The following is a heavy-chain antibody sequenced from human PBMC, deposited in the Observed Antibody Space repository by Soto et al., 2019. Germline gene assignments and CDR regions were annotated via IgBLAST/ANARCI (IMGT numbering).Heavy chain of an antibody. CDR1: GFTFGNYA. CDR2: ISGSGAYT. V-gene: IGHV3-23*01. J-gene: IGHJ4*02. CDR3: AKDSGSPGYSSSFYRDY. Sequence: GGSLRLSCAASGFTFGNYAMTWVRQTPGKGLEWVSTISGSGAYTYYADSVKGRFTISRDNSKNTLYLQMNSLRAEDTAVYYCAKDSGSPGYSSSFYRDYWGQGTLVTVSS. D-gene: IGHD6-13*01.